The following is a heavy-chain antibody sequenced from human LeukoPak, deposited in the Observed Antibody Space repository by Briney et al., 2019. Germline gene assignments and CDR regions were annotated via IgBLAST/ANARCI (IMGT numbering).Heavy chain of an antibody. CDR1: GFTVSSNY. CDR3: ARDPGDNNY. V-gene: IGHV3-53*01. CDR2: IYAGGNT. J-gene: IGHJ4*02. D-gene: IGHD1-1*01. Sequence: PGGSLRLSCAVSGFTVSSNYMSWVRQAPGKGLEWVSVIYAGGNTYCADSVKGRFTISRDNSKNTLYLQMNSLRAEDTAVYYCARDPGDNNYWGQGTLVTVSS.